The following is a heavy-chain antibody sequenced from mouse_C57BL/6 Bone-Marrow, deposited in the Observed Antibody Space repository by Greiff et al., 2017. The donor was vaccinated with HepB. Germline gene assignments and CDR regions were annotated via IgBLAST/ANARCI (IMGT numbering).Heavy chain of an antibody. CDR2: INPNNGGT. CDR3: ARQTWAYGSRWYFDV. Sequence: VQLQQSGPELVKPGASVKIPCKASGYTFTDYNMDWVKQSHGKSLEWIGDINPNNGGTIYNQKFKGKATLTVDKSSSTAYMELRSLTSEDTAVYYCARQTWAYGSRWYFDVWGTGTTVTVAS. D-gene: IGHD1-1*01. J-gene: IGHJ1*03. CDR1: GYTFTDYN. V-gene: IGHV1-18*01.